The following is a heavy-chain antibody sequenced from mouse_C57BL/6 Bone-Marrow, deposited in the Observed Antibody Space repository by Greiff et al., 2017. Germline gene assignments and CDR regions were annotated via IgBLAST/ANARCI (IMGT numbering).Heavy chain of an antibody. D-gene: IGHD2-12*01. V-gene: IGHV1-50*01. CDR1: GYTFTSYW. Sequence: QVQLQQPGAELVKPGASVKLSCKASGYTFTSYWMQWVKQRPGQGLEWIGEIDPSDSYTNFNQKFKGKATLTVDTSSSTAYMQLSSLTSEDSAVYFCARLRRHLFDYWGQGTTLTVSS. CDR2: IDPSDSYT. CDR3: ARLRRHLFDY. J-gene: IGHJ2*01.